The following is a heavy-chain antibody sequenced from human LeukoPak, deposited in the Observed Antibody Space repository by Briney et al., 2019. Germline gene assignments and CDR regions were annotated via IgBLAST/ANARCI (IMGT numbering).Heavy chain of an antibody. CDR3: ARELMGLTMIVVVNPIDY. J-gene: IGHJ4*02. Sequence: AGGPLRLSCAASGFTFSSYSMNWVRQAPGKGLEWVSSISSTSSYIYYADSVKGRFTISRDNAKNSLFLQMNSLRAEDTAVYYCARELMGLTMIVVVNPIDYWGQGTLVTVSS. CDR2: ISSTSSYI. D-gene: IGHD3-22*01. V-gene: IGHV3-21*01. CDR1: GFTFSSYS.